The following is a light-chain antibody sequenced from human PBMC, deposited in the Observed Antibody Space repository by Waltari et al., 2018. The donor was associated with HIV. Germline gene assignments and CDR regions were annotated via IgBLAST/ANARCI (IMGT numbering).Light chain of an antibody. J-gene: IGKJ1*01. V-gene: IGKV3-20*01. CDR1: QSVSSSY. CDR3: QQYGSSSWT. Sequence: ESVLTQSPGTLSLAPGERATLSCRASQSVSSSYLAWYQQPPGQAPRLLIYGASTRATGIPDRFSGSGSGTDFTLTISRLEPEDFAVYYCQQYGSSSWTFGQGTKVEIK. CDR2: GAS.